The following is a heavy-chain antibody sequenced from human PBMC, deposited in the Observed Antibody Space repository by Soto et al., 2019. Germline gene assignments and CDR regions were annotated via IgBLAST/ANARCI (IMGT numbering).Heavy chain of an antibody. V-gene: IGHV4-30-4*01. CDR2: IYYSGST. J-gene: IGHJ4*02. D-gene: IGHD3-10*01. CDR3: ARAQGSGFLVS. Sequence: SETLSLTCAVPGGSISSGDYYWSWIRQPPGKGLEWIGYIYYSGSTYYNPSLKSRVTISVDTSKNQFSLKLSSVTAADTAVYYCARAQGSGFLVSWGQGTLVTVPS. CDR1: GGSISSGDYY.